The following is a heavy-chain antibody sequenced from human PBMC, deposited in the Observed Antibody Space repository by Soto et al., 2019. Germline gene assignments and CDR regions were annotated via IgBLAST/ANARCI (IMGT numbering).Heavy chain of an antibody. V-gene: IGHV1-46*01. J-gene: IGHJ5*02. CDR2: INPSGGST. CDR1: GYTFTSYY. Sequence: ASVKVSCKASGYTFTSYYMHWVRQAPGQGLEWMGIINPSGGSTSYAQKFQGRVTMTRDTSTSTVYMELSSLRSEDTAVYYCARDGLPTGTTAGAFFNWFDPWGQGTLVTVSS. CDR3: ARDGLPTGTTAGAFFNWFDP. D-gene: IGHD1-1*01.